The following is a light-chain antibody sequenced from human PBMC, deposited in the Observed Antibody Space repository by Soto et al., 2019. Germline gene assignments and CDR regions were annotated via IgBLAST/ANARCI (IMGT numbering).Light chain of an antibody. V-gene: IGKV3-15*01. CDR1: ESVSIS. CDR3: QQYNNWPIT. CDR2: GAS. Sequence: IVMPESPATLSVSPGESVTLSCRTSESVSISLAWYQQKPGQAPGLLIYGASTRATGIPARFSGSGSGTEFTLTISSLQSEDFEVYYCQQYNNWPITFGQGTRLEI. J-gene: IGKJ5*01.